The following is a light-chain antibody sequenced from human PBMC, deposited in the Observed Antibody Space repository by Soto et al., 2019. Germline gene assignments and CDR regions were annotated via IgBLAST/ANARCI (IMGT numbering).Light chain of an antibody. V-gene: IGLV2-8*01. CDR1: SSDVGGYNY. CDR3: SSYAGSTVV. J-gene: IGLJ2*01. CDR2: EVS. Sequence: QSVLTQPPSASGSPGQSVTISCTGTSSDVGGYNYVSWYQQHPGKAPKLMIYEVSKRPSGVPDRFSGSKSGNTASQTVSGLQAEDEADYYCSSYAGSTVVFGGGTKLTVL.